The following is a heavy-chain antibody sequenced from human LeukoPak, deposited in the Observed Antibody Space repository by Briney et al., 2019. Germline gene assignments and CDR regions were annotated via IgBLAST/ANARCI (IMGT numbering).Heavy chain of an antibody. Sequence: ASVKVSCKASGYTFTSYYMHWVRQAPGQGREWMGWINPSSGGTNYAQKFQGRVTMTRDTSTSTAYMELRSLRSDDTAVYYCARDPDSSGWYWYFDLWGRGTLVTVSS. D-gene: IGHD6-19*01. CDR3: ARDPDSSGWYWYFDL. CDR2: INPSSGGT. J-gene: IGHJ2*01. V-gene: IGHV1-2*02. CDR1: GYTFTSYY.